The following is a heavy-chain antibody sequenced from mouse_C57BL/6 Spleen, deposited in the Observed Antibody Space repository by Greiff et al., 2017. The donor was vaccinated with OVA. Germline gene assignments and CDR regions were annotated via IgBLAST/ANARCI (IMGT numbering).Heavy chain of an antibody. Sequence: QVQLQQSGAELVRPGTSVKVSCKASGYAFTNYLIEWVKQRPGQGLEWIGVINPGSGGTNYNEKFKGKATLTADKSSSTAYMQLSSLTAEDSAVYFCARLIDAPDYGGQGTTLTVSS. CDR2: INPGSGGT. J-gene: IGHJ2*01. V-gene: IGHV1-54*01. CDR1: GYAFTNYL. D-gene: IGHD2-3*01. CDR3: ARLIDAPDY.